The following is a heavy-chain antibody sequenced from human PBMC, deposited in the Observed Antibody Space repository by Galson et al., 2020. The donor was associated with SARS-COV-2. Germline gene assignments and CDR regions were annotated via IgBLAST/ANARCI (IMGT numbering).Heavy chain of an antibody. D-gene: IGHD2-8*01. Sequence: GESLKIYCAASGFTFSQYAMAWARQAPGKGLEWVSAISGSGVSTYYADSVKGRFTISRDNSKNTLYVQMNSLRGEDTALYYCAKGGTSGSIEYWGQGTLVTVSS. CDR3: AKGGTSGSIEY. CDR2: ISGSGVST. V-gene: IGHV3-23*01. CDR1: GFTFSQYA. J-gene: IGHJ4*02.